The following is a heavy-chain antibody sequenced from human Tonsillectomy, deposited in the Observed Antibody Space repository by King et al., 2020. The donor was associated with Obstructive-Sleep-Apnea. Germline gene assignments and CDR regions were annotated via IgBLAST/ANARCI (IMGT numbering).Heavy chain of an antibody. CDR3: ARDGQGYDSSGYYPHDAFDL. V-gene: IGHV3-48*04. CDR2: ISSSYVSI. D-gene: IGHD3-22*01. J-gene: IGHJ3*01. Sequence: DVQLVESGGGLVQPGGSLRLSCAASGFTFSTYAMNWVRQAPGKGLEWISYISSSYVSISYADSVKGRFTISRDNPKNSLYLQMNSLRAEDTAVYYCARDGQGYDSSGYYPHDAFDLWGQGTMVTVSS. CDR1: GFTFSTYA.